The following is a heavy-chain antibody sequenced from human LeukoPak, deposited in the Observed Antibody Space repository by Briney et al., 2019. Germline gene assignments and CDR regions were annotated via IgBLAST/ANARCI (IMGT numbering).Heavy chain of an antibody. D-gene: IGHD2-8*01. J-gene: IGHJ5*02. Sequence: SVKVSCKASGGTFSSYAISWVRQAPGQGLEWMGRIIPILGIANYAQKFQGRVTITADKSTSTAYMELSSLRSEDTAVYYCAREEVEEYDSNGYFGPWGQGTLVTVSS. CDR1: GGTFSSYA. CDR3: AREEVEEYDSNGYFGP. V-gene: IGHV1-69*04. CDR2: IIPILGIA.